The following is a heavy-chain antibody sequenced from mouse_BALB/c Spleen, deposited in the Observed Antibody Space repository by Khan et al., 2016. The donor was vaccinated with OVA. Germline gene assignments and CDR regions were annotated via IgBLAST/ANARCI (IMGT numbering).Heavy chain of an antibody. CDR3: ARDYWFVD. CDR1: GFTFSNYG. V-gene: IGHV5-6-5*01. Sequence: EVQVVESGGGLVKPGGSLKVSCAASGFTFSNYGMSWVSQTPEKRMDWVASISSGGNTYYIDSVKGRFTISRDNVRNILYLQMSSRRSEDTAMYYCARDYWFVDWGQGTLVTVSA. CDR2: ISSGGNT. J-gene: IGHJ3*01.